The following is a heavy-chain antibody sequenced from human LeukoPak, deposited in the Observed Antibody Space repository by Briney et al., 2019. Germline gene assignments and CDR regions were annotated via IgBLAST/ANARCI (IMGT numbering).Heavy chain of an antibody. CDR3: AREGSIAAAGTLGY. Sequence: GASVKVSCKASGYTFTDYYMHWVRQAPGQGLEWMGWINPNSGGTNYAQKFQGWVTMTRDTSISTAYMELSRLRSDDTAVYYCAREGSIAAAGTLGYWGQGTLVTVSS. CDR2: INPNSGGT. CDR1: GYTFTDYY. V-gene: IGHV1-2*04. D-gene: IGHD6-13*01. J-gene: IGHJ4*02.